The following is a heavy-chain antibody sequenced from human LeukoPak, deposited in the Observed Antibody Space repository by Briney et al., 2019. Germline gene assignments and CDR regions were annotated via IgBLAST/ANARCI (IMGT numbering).Heavy chain of an antibody. CDR3: ARDESTGHVSL. D-gene: IGHD2-8*02. CDR1: GFTFNTYS. CDR2: ITSTSSYM. Sequence: KPGGSLRLSCAASGFTFNTYSMIWVRQAPGKGLKWVSYITSTSSYMYYADSVKGRFTISRDNAKNSLYLQMNSLRAEDTAVYYCARDESTGHVSLWGQGTLVIVSS. J-gene: IGHJ4*02. V-gene: IGHV3-21*01.